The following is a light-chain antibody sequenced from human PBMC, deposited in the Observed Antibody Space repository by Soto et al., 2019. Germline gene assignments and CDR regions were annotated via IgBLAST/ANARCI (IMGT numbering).Light chain of an antibody. CDR1: QNVASN. Sequence: TVMTQSPATLSVSPGESATLSCRASQNVASNLAWYQQKPGQAPRLLIYGASTRATGIPARFSGGGSGTEFTLTISSLQSEDFAVYYCQQYKNWPPNTFGQGTKLEIK. CDR2: GAS. CDR3: QQYKNWPPNT. J-gene: IGKJ2*01. V-gene: IGKV3-15*01.